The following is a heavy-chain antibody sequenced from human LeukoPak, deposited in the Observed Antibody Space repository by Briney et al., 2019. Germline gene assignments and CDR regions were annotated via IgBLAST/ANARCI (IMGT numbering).Heavy chain of an antibody. Sequence: PGRSLRLSCAASGFTFSNYGMHWVRQTPCKGLEWVAVIWYDGSNKYYAESVKGRFTISRDNSKNTLYLQMNSLRAEDTAVYYCARDGTDWYSSRGYYYYMDVWGKGTTVTVSS. CDR1: GFTFSNYG. CDR2: IWYDGSNK. CDR3: ARDGTDWYSSRGYYYYMDV. V-gene: IGHV3-33*01. J-gene: IGHJ6*03. D-gene: IGHD6-13*01.